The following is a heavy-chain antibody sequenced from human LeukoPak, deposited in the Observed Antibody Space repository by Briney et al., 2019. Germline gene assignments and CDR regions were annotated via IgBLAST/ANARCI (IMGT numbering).Heavy chain of an antibody. Sequence: GSLRLSCAASGFTFNYAWMSWVRQAPGKGLAWVGRIKSKTDGETTDYATPVKGRFTISRDDSKNTLYLQMNSLKTEDTALYYCTTAPSGYAYMNGWHLDYWGQGALVTVSS. CDR3: TTAPSGYAYMNGWHLDY. D-gene: IGHD5-18*01. CDR1: GFTFNYAW. J-gene: IGHJ4*02. V-gene: IGHV3-15*01. CDR2: IKSKTDGETT.